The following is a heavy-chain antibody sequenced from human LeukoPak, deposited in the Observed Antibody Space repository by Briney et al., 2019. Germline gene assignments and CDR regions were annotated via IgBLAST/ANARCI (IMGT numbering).Heavy chain of an antibody. Sequence: GGSLRRSCAATGFTFNTYWMQWVRQGPGKGLVGVSRISSDGSSTSYADSVKGRFTISRDNAKNTLYLQMNSLRAEDTAVYYCARGERSSWYGVDYWGQGTLVTVSS. CDR2: ISSDGSST. CDR3: ARGERSSWYGVDY. V-gene: IGHV3-74*01. J-gene: IGHJ4*02. D-gene: IGHD6-13*01. CDR1: GFTFNTYW.